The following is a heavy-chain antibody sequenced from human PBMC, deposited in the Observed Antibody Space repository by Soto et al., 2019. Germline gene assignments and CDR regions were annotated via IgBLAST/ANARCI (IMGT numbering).Heavy chain of an antibody. CDR2: ISYDSSNT. J-gene: IGHJ4*02. Sequence: VQLLESGGGLIQPGGSLRLSCAASGFTFSYGIHWLRQAPGKGLEWVAYISYDSSNTFYGDSVKGRFTISRDNSKKRQFLQMNSLRAEDTAVYYCAKLVIGYCSGNPCDAYWGQGTLVAVSS. V-gene: IGHV3-30*18. D-gene: IGHD2-15*01. CDR1: GFTFSYG. CDR3: AKLVIGYCSGNPCDAY.